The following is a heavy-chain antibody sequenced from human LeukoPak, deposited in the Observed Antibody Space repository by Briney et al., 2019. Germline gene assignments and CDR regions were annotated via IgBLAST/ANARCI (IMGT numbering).Heavy chain of an antibody. CDR2: MNPNSGNT. D-gene: IGHD2-15*01. CDR3: ARVPLGGCSGGSCYDYYYYYYMDV. Sequence: GASVKVSCKASGYTFTSYDINWVRQATGQGLEWMGWMNPNSGNTGYAQKFQGRVTMTRNTSISTAYMELSSLRSEDTAVYYCARVPLGGCSGGSCYDYYYYYYMDVWGKGTTVTISS. CDR1: GYTFTSYD. J-gene: IGHJ6*03. V-gene: IGHV1-8*01.